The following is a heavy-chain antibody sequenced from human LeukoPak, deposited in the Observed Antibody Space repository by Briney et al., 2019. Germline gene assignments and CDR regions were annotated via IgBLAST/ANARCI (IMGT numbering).Heavy chain of an antibody. Sequence: GGSLRLSCSASGFTFSSYAMHWVRQAPGKGLEYVSAISSNGGSTCYADSVKGRFTISRDNSKNTLYLQMSSLRAEDTAVYYCVKTYGDYGYYFDYWGQGTLVTVSS. J-gene: IGHJ4*02. V-gene: IGHV3-64D*06. CDR2: ISSNGGST. CDR1: GFTFSSYA. CDR3: VKTYGDYGYYFDY. D-gene: IGHD4-17*01.